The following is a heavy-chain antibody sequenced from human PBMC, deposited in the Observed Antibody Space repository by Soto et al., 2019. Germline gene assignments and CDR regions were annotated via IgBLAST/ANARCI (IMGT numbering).Heavy chain of an antibody. CDR1: GFTFSSYA. Sequence: EVQLLESGGGLVQPGGSLRLSCAASGFTFSSYAMTWVRQAPGKGLEWVSGISGSDDTTFYADSVKGRFTISRDNSKRTLYLQMNSLRADDTAAYFCIRGFAPLDYWGQGTLVTVSS. V-gene: IGHV3-23*01. J-gene: IGHJ4*02. CDR3: IRGFAPLDY. D-gene: IGHD3-10*01. CDR2: ISGSDDTT.